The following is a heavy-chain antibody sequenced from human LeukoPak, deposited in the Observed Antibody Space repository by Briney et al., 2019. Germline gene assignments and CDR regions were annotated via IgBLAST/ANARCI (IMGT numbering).Heavy chain of an antibody. Sequence: GGSLRLSCAASGFTFSSYAMHWVRQAPGKGLEWVAVISYDGSNKYYADSVKGRFTISRDNSKNTLYLQMNSLRAEDTAVYYCARGKVALRTAMAAFDIWGQGTMVTVSS. D-gene: IGHD5-18*01. V-gene: IGHV3-30-3*01. CDR3: ARGKVALRTAMAAFDI. CDR1: GFTFSSYA. CDR2: ISYDGSNK. J-gene: IGHJ3*02.